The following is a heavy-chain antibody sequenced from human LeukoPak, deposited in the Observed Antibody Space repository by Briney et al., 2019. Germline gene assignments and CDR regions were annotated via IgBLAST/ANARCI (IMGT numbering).Heavy chain of an antibody. Sequence: GGSLRLSWAASRFTFSSYAMSWVRQAPGKGLEWVSAISGSGGSTYYADSVKGRFTISRDKSKNTLYLQMNSLRAEDTAVYYCAKDTLIVVVPAAQFDPWGQGTLVTVSS. J-gene: IGHJ5*02. CDR3: AKDTLIVVVPAAQFDP. V-gene: IGHV3-23*01. CDR2: ISGSGGST. D-gene: IGHD2-2*01. CDR1: RFTFSSYA.